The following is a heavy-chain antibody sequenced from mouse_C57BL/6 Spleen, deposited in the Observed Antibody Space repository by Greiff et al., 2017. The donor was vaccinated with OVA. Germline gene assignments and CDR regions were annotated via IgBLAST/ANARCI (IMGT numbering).Heavy chain of an antibody. J-gene: IGHJ2*01. CDR3: ARPTYYSLDY. CDR1: GYTFTSYW. D-gene: IGHD2-12*01. Sequence: QVQLQQPGAELVKPGASVKMSCKASGYTFTSYWITWVKQRPGQGLEWIGDIYPGSGSTNYNEKFKSKATLTVETSSSTAYMQLSSLTSEDSAVYYCARPTYYSLDYWGQGTTLTVSS. CDR2: IYPGSGST. V-gene: IGHV1-55*01.